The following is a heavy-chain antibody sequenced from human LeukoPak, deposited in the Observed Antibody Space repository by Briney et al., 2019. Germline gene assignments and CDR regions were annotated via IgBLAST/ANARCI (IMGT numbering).Heavy chain of an antibody. V-gene: IGHV1-69*05. D-gene: IGHD6-19*01. CDR3: ARDKMYSSGWALDY. CDR2: IIPIFGTA. J-gene: IGHJ4*02. CDR1: GGTFSSYA. Sequence: SVKVSCKASGGTFSSYAISWVRQAPGQGLEWMGGIIPIFGTANYAQKFQGRVTITTDESTSTAYMELSSLRPEDTAVYYCARDKMYSSGWALDYWGQGTLVTVSS.